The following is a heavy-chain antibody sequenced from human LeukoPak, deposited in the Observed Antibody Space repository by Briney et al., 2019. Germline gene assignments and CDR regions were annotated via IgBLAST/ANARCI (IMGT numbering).Heavy chain of an antibody. CDR3: AKDISGAVAGIGVGWDY. CDR2: ISRSGSTI. J-gene: IGHJ4*02. V-gene: IGHV3-11*01. CDR1: GFTFSDYY. D-gene: IGHD6-19*01. Sequence: GGSLRLSCAASGFTFSDYYMSWIRQAPGKGLEWVSYISRSGSTIYYADSVKGRFTISRDNAKNSLYLQMNSLRAEDTALYYCAKDISGAVAGIGVGWDYWGQGTLVTVSS.